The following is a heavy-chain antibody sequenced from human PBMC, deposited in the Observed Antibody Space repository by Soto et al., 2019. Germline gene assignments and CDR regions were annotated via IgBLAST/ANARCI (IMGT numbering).Heavy chain of an antibody. CDR1: GGSISSYY. Sequence: QVQLQESGPGLVKPSETLSLTCTVSGGSISSYYWSWIRQPPGKGLEWIGYIYYSGSTNYNPPLKSRVTISVDTSKNQFSLKLSSVTAADTAVYYCARVPPGPDGHMDVWGKGTTVTVSS. CDR3: ARVPPGPDGHMDV. CDR2: IYYSGST. J-gene: IGHJ6*03. V-gene: IGHV4-59*01.